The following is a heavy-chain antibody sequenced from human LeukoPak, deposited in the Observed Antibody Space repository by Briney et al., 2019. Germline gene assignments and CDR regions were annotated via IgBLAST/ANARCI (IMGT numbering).Heavy chain of an antibody. V-gene: IGHV4-34*01. Sequence: SETLSLTCAVYGGSFSGYYWSWIRQPPGKGLEWIGEINHSGSTNYNPSLKSRVTISVDTSKNQFSLKLSSVTAADTAVYYCASVYCSGGSCYSRYFDYWGQGTWSPSPQ. CDR2: INHSGST. CDR1: GGSFSGYY. CDR3: ASVYCSGGSCYSRYFDY. D-gene: IGHD2-15*01. J-gene: IGHJ4*02.